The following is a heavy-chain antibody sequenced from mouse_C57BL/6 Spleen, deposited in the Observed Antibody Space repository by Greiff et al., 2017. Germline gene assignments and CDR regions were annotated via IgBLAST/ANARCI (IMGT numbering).Heavy chain of an antibody. CDR2: INYDGSST. J-gene: IGHJ4*01. CDR3: ARGYYGFMDY. Sequence: EVQRVESEGGLVQPGSSMKLSCTASGFTFSDYYMAWVRQVPEKGLEWVANINYDGSSTYYLDSLKSRFIISRDNAKNILYLQMSSLKSEDTATYYCARGYYGFMDYWGQGTSVTVSS. CDR1: GFTFSDYY. V-gene: IGHV5-16*01. D-gene: IGHD1-1*01.